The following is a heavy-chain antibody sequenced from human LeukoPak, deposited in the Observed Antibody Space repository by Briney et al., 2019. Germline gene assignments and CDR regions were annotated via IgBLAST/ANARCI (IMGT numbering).Heavy chain of an antibody. V-gene: IGHV1-24*01. CDR2: FDPEDGET. CDR3: ATVSNWNYGRGLGIDAFDI. Sequence: ASVKVSCKVSGYTLTELSMHWVRQARGKGLEWMGGFDPEDGETIYAQKFQGRVTMTEDTSTDTAYMELSSMRSEDTAVYYCATVSNWNYGRGLGIDAFDIWGQGTMVTVSS. CDR1: GYTLTELS. J-gene: IGHJ3*02. D-gene: IGHD1-7*01.